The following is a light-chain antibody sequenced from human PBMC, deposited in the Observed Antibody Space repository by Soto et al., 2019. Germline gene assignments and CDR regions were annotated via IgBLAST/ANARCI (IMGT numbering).Light chain of an antibody. J-gene: IGLJ2*01. CDR3: SSYTTSSTVA. Sequence: QSVLTQSASVSGSAGQSITISCTGASSDIGGYNYVSWYQQHPDKAPKLMIFEVSNRPSGVSNRFSGSKSGNTASLTISGLLPEDEADYYCSSYTTSSTVAFGGGTKLTVL. CDR2: EVS. CDR1: SSDIGGYNY. V-gene: IGLV2-14*01.